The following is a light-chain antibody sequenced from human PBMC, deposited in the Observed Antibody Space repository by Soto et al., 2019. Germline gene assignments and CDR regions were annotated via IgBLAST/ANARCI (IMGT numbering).Light chain of an antibody. CDR3: SSYAHSSIYV. Sequence: QSALTQPASVSGSPGQSITSSCTGTSIDVGYYNYVSWYQQHPGKAPNLMIYEVGSRPSGVSLRFSGSKSGNTASLTISGLQADDEADYYCSSYAHSSIYVFGTGTKLTVL. CDR1: SIDVGYYNY. J-gene: IGLJ1*01. CDR2: EVG. V-gene: IGLV2-14*01.